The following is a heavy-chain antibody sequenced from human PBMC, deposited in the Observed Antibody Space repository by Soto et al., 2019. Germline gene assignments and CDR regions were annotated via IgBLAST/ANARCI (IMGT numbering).Heavy chain of an antibody. V-gene: IGHV3-33*08. J-gene: IGHJ4*02. CDR2: IWYDGTNK. CDR3: ARDRNYYGSGSSAIDY. D-gene: IGHD3-10*01. Sequence: PGGSLRLSXAASGFTFSAYGMFWVRQAPGKGLEWVAVIWYDGTNKYYADSVKGRFTISRDNSKNMLYLQMNSLRDEDTAVYYCARDRNYYGSGSSAIDYWGQGTLVTVSS. CDR1: GFTFSAYG.